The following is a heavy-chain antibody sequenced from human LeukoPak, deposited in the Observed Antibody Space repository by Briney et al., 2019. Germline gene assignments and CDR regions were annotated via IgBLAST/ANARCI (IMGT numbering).Heavy chain of an antibody. CDR3: ARLRRYSGSYYWYFDL. J-gene: IGHJ2*01. D-gene: IGHD1-26*01. Sequence: SETLSLTCTVSGGSISSSSYYWGWIRQPPGKGLEWIGSIYYSGSTYYNPSLKSRVTLSLDTSKNQFSLKLSSVTATDTAVYYCARLRRYSGSYYWYFDLWGRGTLVTVSS. CDR1: GGSISSSSYY. V-gene: IGHV4-39*01. CDR2: IYYSGST.